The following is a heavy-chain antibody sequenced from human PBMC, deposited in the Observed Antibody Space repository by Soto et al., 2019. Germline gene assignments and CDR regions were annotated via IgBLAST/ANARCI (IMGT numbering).Heavy chain of an antibody. V-gene: IGHV3-23*01. J-gene: IGHJ4*02. D-gene: IGHD3-3*02. CDR2: ISGGGNDA. CDR1: GFTFSSYA. CDR3: ARSLFLASTDTEPFDY. Sequence: EAQLLESGGGLVQPGGSLVLSCAASGFTFSSYAMSWVRQAPGKGLEWVSSISGGGNDAFYAVSVKGRFTISRDNCRNTLYLQMSSLRADDTAIYYCARSLFLASTDTEPFDYWGQGALVTVSS.